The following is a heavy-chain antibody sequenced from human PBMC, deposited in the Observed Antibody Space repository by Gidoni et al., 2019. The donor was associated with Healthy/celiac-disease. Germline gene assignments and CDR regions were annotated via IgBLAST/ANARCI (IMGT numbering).Heavy chain of an antibody. CDR2: IYYSGST. J-gene: IGHJ3*02. D-gene: IGHD6-25*01. CDR1: GGSISSGGYY. Sequence: QVQLQESGPGLVKPSQTLSLTCPVSGGSISSGGYYWSWIRQHPGKGLEWIGYIYYSGSTYYNPSLKSRVTISVDTSKNQFSLKLSSVTAADTAVYYCARDRLLGVVFDIWGQGTMVTVSS. CDR3: ARDRLLGVVFDI. V-gene: IGHV4-31*03.